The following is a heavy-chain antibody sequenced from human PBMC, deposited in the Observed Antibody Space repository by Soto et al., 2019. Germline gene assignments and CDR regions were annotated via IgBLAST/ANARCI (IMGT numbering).Heavy chain of an antibody. D-gene: IGHD3-10*01. CDR3: ARGFRRPNYYGSGSPDY. Sequence: ASVKVSCKASGYTFTSYDINWVRQATGQGLEWMGWMNPNSGNTGYAQKFQGRVTMTRNTSISTAYMELSSLRSEDTAVYYCARGFRRPNYYGSGSPDYWGQGTLVTVSS. V-gene: IGHV1-8*01. CDR1: GYTFTSYD. CDR2: MNPNSGNT. J-gene: IGHJ4*02.